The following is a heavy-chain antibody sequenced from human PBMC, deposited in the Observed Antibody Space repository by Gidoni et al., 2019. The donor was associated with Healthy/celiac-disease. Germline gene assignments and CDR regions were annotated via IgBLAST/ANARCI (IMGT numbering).Heavy chain of an antibody. Sequence: QAQLQESGPGLVKPSGTLSITCAVSGGSISSSNWWSWVRQPPGKGLEWIGEIYHSGSTNYNQSLKSRVTISVDKSKNQFSLKLSSVTAADTAVYYCARGRTGTTKGNWFDPWGQGTLVTVSS. J-gene: IGHJ5*02. V-gene: IGHV4-4*02. CDR2: IYHSGST. CDR3: ARGRTGTTKGNWFDP. CDR1: GGSISSSNW. D-gene: IGHD1-1*01.